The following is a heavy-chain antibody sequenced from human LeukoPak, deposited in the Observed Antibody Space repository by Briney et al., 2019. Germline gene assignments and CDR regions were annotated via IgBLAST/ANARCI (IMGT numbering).Heavy chain of an antibody. V-gene: IGHV3-15*01. CDR2: IKSKTDGGAT. Sequence: GGSLRLSCAASGFTLSNAWTSWVRQAPGKGLEWVGRIKSKTDGGATHYAAPVKGRFTISRDDSKNTLYLQMNSLKTEDTAVYYCTTEAYYYDSGAIKYFDYWGQGTLVTVSS. J-gene: IGHJ4*02. D-gene: IGHD3-22*01. CDR3: TTEAYYYDSGAIKYFDY. CDR1: GFTLSNAW.